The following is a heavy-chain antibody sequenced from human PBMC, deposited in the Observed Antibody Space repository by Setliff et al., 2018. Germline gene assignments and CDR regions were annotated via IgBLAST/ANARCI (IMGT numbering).Heavy chain of an antibody. CDR1: GYSISSGYY. Sequence: SETLSLTCTVSGYSISSGYYWGWIRQPPGKGLEWIGNMYHSGSVYYNPSLKSRVTISVDTSKNQFSLKVTSVTAADTAVYYCAVDHVTNIAESGYGYTRIDPWGQGIPVTVS. J-gene: IGHJ5*02. V-gene: IGHV4-38-2*02. CDR2: MYHSGSV. CDR3: AVDHVTNIAESGYGYTRIDP. D-gene: IGHD6-19*01.